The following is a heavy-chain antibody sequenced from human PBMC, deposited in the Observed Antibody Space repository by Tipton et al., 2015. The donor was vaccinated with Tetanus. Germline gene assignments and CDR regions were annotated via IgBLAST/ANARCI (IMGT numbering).Heavy chain of an antibody. J-gene: IGHJ3*02. Sequence: TLSLTCTVSSSIGISRYSWGWIRQPPGKGLEWIGSIYYSGRTYYNPSLKTRVTTSVDTSKNQLSLKLSSVTAADTAVYYCASSLDTAMVDDAFDIWGQGTMVTVSS. D-gene: IGHD5-18*01. CDR1: SSIGISRYS. CDR3: ASSLDTAMVDDAFDI. CDR2: IYYSGRT. V-gene: IGHV4-39*01.